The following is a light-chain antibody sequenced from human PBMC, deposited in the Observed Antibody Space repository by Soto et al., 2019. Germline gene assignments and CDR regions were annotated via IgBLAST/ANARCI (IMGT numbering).Light chain of an antibody. Sequence: IVLTPSPPTRSSFPDDRVTLSCRASQYINTRLAWYQHRPGQAPRLLIYQTSIRAAGIPARFSASGTGTDFTLTISDVQPEDFAVYYCHQRQSWPRTFGQGTKVDIK. CDR1: QYINTR. V-gene: IGKV3-11*01. CDR2: QTS. J-gene: IGKJ1*01. CDR3: HQRQSWPRT.